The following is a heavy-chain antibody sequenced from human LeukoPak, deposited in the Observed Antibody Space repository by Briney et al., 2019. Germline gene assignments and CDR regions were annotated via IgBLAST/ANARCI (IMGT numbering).Heavy chain of an antibody. CDR1: GFTVSVNY. CDR2: MYSNGDT. D-gene: IGHD3-22*01. CDR3: ARDRGGYYYYPLDY. Sequence: GGSLRLSCVASGFTVSVNYMTWVRQAPGKGLEWVSLMYSNGDTYYAESVKGRFTLSRDTSKNTLYLHMNSLRVEDTALYYCARDRGGYYYYPLDYWGQGILVTVSS. V-gene: IGHV3-66*01. J-gene: IGHJ4*02.